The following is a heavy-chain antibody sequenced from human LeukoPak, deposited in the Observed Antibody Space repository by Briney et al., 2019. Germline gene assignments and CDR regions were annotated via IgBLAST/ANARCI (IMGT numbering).Heavy chain of an antibody. Sequence: SETLSLTCAVYGGSFSGYYWSWIRQPPGKGLEWIGEINHSGSTNYNPSLKSRVTISVDTSKNQFSLKLSSVTAADTAVHYCARALRRGSYYNYWGQGTLVTVSS. CDR1: GGSFSGYY. CDR3: ARALRRGSYYNY. D-gene: IGHD1-26*01. CDR2: INHSGST. J-gene: IGHJ4*02. V-gene: IGHV4-34*01.